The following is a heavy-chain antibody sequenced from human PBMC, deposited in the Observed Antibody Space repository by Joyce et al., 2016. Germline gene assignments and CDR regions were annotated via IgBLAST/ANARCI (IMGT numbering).Heavy chain of an antibody. CDR2: IYSGGSK. V-gene: IGHV3-66*01. D-gene: IGHD4-17*01. Sequence: EVQLVESGGGLVQPGGSLRLSCAASGFIVSSNLMSWVRQVPGKGLGWVSVIYSGGSKYYADSGKGRFTISRDNSKNTLYLQMNSLRAEDTAVYYCARDVMTTGAFDIWGQGTMVTVSS. CDR1: GFIVSSNL. CDR3: ARDVMTTGAFDI. J-gene: IGHJ3*02.